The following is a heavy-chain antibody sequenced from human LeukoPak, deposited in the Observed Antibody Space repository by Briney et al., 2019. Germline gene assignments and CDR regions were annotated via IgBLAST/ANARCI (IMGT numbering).Heavy chain of an antibody. D-gene: IGHD3-22*01. CDR2: IKSDGST. Sequence: GGSLRLSCAASGFTFSSYWMHWVRQDPGKGLVWVSRIKSDGSTRYADSVKGRFTVSRDNAKNTVSLQMNSLRAEDTGVYYCARAPSEIGGYYPEYFRHWGQGTLVIVSS. CDR1: GFTFSSYW. CDR3: ARAPSEIGGYYPEYFRH. V-gene: IGHV3-74*01. J-gene: IGHJ1*01.